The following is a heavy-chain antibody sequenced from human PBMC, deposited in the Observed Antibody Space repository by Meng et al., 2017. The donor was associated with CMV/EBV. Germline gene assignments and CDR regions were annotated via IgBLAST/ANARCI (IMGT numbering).Heavy chain of an antibody. Sequence: QGQCEEWGPVRGNPSHTLSPPCTCSGGSISSGYDWGWIRQPPGKGLELIGEINHSGSTNYNPSLKSRVTISVDTSKNQFSLKLSSVTAADTAVYYCARGVGATGKADYWGQGTLVTVSS. CDR1: GGSISSGYD. J-gene: IGHJ4*02. CDR3: ARGVGATGKADY. V-gene: IGHV4-38-2*02. D-gene: IGHD1-26*01. CDR2: INHSGST.